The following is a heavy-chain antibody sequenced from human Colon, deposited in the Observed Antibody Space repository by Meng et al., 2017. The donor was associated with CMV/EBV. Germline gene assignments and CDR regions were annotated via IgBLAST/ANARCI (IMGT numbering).Heavy chain of an antibody. V-gene: IGHV2-5*01. CDR1: FPPSTSGVG. CDR2: LYWNDDK. D-gene: IGHD3-3*01. Sequence: FPPSTSGVGVCCLRQPPGKALARLALLYWNDDKRYSPSLKSRLTLTKDTTKNQVILTMTNIDTVDTATYYCTHVSAIFGGDGWFDPWGQGTLVTVSS. CDR3: THVSAIFGGDGWFDP. J-gene: IGHJ5*02.